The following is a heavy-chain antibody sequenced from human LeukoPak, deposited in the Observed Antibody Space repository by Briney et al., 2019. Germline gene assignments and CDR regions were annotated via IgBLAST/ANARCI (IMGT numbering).Heavy chain of an antibody. J-gene: IGHJ4*02. V-gene: IGHV4-59*08. CDR2: VYYTGST. CDR1: GGSFSGYY. D-gene: IGHD6-6*01. Sequence: PSETLSLTCAVYGGSFSGYYWSWIRQPPGKGLEWIGHVYYTGSTSYNPSLRSRVTISVDTSKNQFSLKLTYVNAADTAVYYCARYISSGLDYWGQGTLVTVSS. CDR3: ARYISSGLDY.